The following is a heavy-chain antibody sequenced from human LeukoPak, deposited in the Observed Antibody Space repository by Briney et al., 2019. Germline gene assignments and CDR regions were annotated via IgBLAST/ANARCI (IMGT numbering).Heavy chain of an antibody. Sequence: PGRVSCTASGYTVTSYVVSWVRQAPGQRLEGRGWISTYIGNTNYAQKIQGRVTMTTDTCTSTAYMELRSLRSDDTAVYYCARDYSGVPRWFGELFPYCDAFDIWGQGTMVTVSS. CDR1: GYTVTSYV. CDR2: ISTYIGNT. CDR3: ARDYSGVPRWFGELFPYCDAFDI. J-gene: IGHJ3*02. D-gene: IGHD3-10*01. V-gene: IGHV1-18*01.